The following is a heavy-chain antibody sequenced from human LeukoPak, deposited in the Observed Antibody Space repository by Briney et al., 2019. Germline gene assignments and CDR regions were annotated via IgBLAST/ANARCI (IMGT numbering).Heavy chain of an antibody. CDR3: AKGYYFDILSGYSSLDS. CDR1: GFTFRSYG. Sequence: GGSLRLSCAASGFTFRSYGMRWVRQAPGKGLEWVSGISGSGGRTYYADSVKGRFTISRDDSKNTLYLQMNSLRAEDTAAYYCAKGYYFDILSGYSSLDSWGQGTLVTVSS. D-gene: IGHD3-9*01. V-gene: IGHV3-23*01. J-gene: IGHJ4*02. CDR2: ISGSGGRT.